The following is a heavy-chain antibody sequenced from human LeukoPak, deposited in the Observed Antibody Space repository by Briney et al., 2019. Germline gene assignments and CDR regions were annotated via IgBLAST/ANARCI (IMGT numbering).Heavy chain of an antibody. D-gene: IGHD2-15*01. CDR2: ITGSGDST. V-gene: IGHV3-23*01. CDR3: ARQDYERGGRAFDI. CDR1: GFTFSNYA. Sequence: GGSLRLSCAGSGFTFSNYAMSWVRQAPGKGLEWVSSITGSGDSTYYADSVKGRFTISRDNSKSALYLQMNSLRAEDTAVYYCARQDYERGGRAFDIWGQGTMVTVSS. J-gene: IGHJ3*02.